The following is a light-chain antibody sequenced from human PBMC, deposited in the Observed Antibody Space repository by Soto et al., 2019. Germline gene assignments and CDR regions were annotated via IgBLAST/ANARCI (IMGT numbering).Light chain of an antibody. Sequence: EIVLTQSPAILSLSPGERATLSCRASQSVSTYLAWYQQKPGQAPRLLIYDTSNRASGVPARFSGSGSGTDFSLTISSLESEDFAVYYCRQRSSWPYTFGPGATVDIK. J-gene: IGKJ3*01. CDR3: RQRSSWPYT. CDR2: DTS. V-gene: IGKV3-11*01. CDR1: QSVSTY.